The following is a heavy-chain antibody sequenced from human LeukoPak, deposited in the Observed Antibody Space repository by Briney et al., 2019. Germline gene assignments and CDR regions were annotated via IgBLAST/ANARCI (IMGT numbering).Heavy chain of an antibody. J-gene: IGHJ4*02. CDR2: INHSGST. CDR3: ARGKWLRSSLDY. V-gene: IGHV4-34*01. CDR1: GVSFSGYY. D-gene: IGHD5-12*01. Sequence: TASETLSLTCAVYGVSFSGYYWSWIRQPPGKGLEWIGEINHSGSTNYNPSLKSRVTISVDTSKNQFSLKLSSVTAADTAVYYCARGKWLRSSLDYWGQGTLVTVSS.